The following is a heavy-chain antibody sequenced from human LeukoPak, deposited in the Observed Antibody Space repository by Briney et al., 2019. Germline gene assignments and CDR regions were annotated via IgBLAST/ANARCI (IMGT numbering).Heavy chain of an antibody. CDR1: GFTVSSNY. J-gene: IGHJ4*02. Sequence: PGGSLRLSCAASGFTVSSNYMSWVRQAPGKGLEWVSAISGSGGSTYYADSVKGRFTISRDNSKNTLYLQMNSLRAEDTAVYYCAREVLEWLRFPPFDYWGQGTLVTVSS. D-gene: IGHD5-12*01. CDR3: AREVLEWLRFPPFDY. CDR2: ISGSGGST. V-gene: IGHV3-23*01.